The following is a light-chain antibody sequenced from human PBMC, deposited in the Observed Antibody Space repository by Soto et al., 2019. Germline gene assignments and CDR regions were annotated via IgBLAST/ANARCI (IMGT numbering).Light chain of an antibody. Sequence: DIPMTQSPSSLSASVGDRVTITCRASQSISTYLNWYQHKPGKAPKLLIYAASSLQSGVPSRFSGSGSGTDFTLTVSILQPEDFATYYCQQSYNTPYTFGQGTKLEIK. V-gene: IGKV1-39*01. J-gene: IGKJ2*01. CDR2: AAS. CDR1: QSISTY. CDR3: QQSYNTPYT.